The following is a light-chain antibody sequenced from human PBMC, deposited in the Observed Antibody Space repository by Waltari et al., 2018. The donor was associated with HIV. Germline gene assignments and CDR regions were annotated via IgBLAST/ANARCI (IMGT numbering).Light chain of an antibody. CDR1: SSDVATYKL. Sequence: QSALTQPASVSGSPGQSITISCTRTSSDVATYKLVSWYHHHPDKAPQLMIYEVSNRASGVSLRFSVSKSVDTASLSLSVRHAEDKTDYYSCSYVSNVIFGGGTKLTVL. CDR3: CSYVSNVI. J-gene: IGLJ2*01. CDR2: EVS. V-gene: IGLV2-23*02.